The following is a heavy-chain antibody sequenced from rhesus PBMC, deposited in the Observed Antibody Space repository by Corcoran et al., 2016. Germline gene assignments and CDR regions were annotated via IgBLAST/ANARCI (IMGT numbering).Heavy chain of an antibody. J-gene: IGHJ5-1*01. CDR2: ISGGRGST. CDR3: ARDESNRFDV. CDR1: GASISSHY. V-gene: IGHV4S6*01. Sequence: QGQLQESGPGLVKPSETLPLTCAVSGASISSHYWSWIRQPPGKGLEWIGYISGGRGSTKYNPSLKGRVTISRDTSKNQISLKRASVTAADTAVYYCARDESNRFDVWGAGVLVTVSS.